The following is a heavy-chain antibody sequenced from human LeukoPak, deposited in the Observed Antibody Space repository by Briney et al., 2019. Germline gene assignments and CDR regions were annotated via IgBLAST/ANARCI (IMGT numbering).Heavy chain of an antibody. D-gene: IGHD6-13*01. Sequence: GESLKISCKGSGYGITSYWIGWVRQMPGKGLEWMGIIYPGDSDTRYSPSFQGQVTISADKSISTAYLQWSSLKASDTAMYYCARHSIAAAVAYFDYWGQGTLVTVSS. J-gene: IGHJ4*02. CDR3: ARHSIAAAVAYFDY. CDR1: GYGITSYW. V-gene: IGHV5-51*01. CDR2: IYPGDSDT.